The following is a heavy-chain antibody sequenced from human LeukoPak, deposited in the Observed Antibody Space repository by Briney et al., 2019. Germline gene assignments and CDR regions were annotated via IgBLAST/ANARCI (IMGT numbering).Heavy chain of an antibody. CDR3: AKTGGGYYHYGVDV. J-gene: IGHJ6*02. Sequence: SETLSLTCAVYGGSFNDYYWSWIRQPPGKGLEWIGEINHSGSTDYNPSLKSRVTISVDRSKNQVSLKLRSVTAADTAVYYCAKTGGGYYHYGVDVWGRGTTVTVSS. D-gene: IGHD7-27*01. V-gene: IGHV4-34*01. CDR2: INHSGST. CDR1: GGSFNDYY.